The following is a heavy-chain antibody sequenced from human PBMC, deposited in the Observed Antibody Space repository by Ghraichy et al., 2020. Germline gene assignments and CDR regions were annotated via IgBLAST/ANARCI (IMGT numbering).Heavy chain of an antibody. Sequence: ASVKVSCKASGYTFTSYGISWVRQAPGQGLEWMGWISAYNGNTNYAQKLQGRVTMTTDTATSTAYMELRSLRSDDTAVYYCARVMAARPSFDAFDIWGQGIMVTVSS. CDR3: ARVMAARPSFDAFDI. J-gene: IGHJ3*02. D-gene: IGHD6-6*01. CDR2: ISAYNGNT. V-gene: IGHV1-18*01. CDR1: GYTFTSYG.